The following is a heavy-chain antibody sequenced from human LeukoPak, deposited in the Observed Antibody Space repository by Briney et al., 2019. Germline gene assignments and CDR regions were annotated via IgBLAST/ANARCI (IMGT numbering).Heavy chain of an antibody. Sequence: GGSLRLSCAASGFTFSSYAMSWVRQAPGKGLEWVSALSGSGSSTYYADSVMGRFTISRDNSKNTLYLQINGLGAEDTAVYYCARLDDIVVIAAVLFDYWGQGTLVTVSS. J-gene: IGHJ4*02. CDR1: GFTFSSYA. CDR3: ARLDDIVVIAAVLFDY. D-gene: IGHD2-2*01. V-gene: IGHV3-23*01. CDR2: LSGSGSST.